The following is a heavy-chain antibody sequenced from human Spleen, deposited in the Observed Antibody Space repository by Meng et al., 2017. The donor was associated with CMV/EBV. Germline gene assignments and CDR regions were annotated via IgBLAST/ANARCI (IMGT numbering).Heavy chain of an antibody. D-gene: IGHD2-2*01. J-gene: IGHJ4*02. CDR1: GFTFSTYD. CDR3: ARAAGYCSSTSCYGLDY. CDR2: IGTVGDT. Sequence: GESLKISCTASGFTFSTYDFHWVRQPTGKGLEWVSSIGTVGDTYSIGSVKGRFIISREDAKNSLYLQMNSLRAEDTAVYYCARAAGYCSSTSCYGLDYWGQGTLVTVSS. V-gene: IGHV3-13*01.